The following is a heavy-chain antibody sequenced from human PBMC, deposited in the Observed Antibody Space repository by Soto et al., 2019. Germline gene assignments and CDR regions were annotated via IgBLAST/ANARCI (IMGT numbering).Heavy chain of an antibody. CDR3: ARGDTAMAAFDN. D-gene: IGHD5-18*01. CDR2: MNPNSGNT. Sequence: ASVKVSCKASGYTFTSYDINWVRQATGQGLEWMGWMNPNSGNTAYAQKFQGRVTMTRNTSMSTAYMELSSLRSEDTAVYYCARGDTAMAAFDNWGQGTLVTVSS. J-gene: IGHJ4*02. CDR1: GYTFTSYD. V-gene: IGHV1-8*01.